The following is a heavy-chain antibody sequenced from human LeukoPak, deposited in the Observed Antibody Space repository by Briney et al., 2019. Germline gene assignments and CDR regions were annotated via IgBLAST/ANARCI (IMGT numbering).Heavy chain of an antibody. J-gene: IGHJ6*04. Sequence: GGSLRLSCAASGFTFSSYSMNWVRQAPGKGLEWVSSISSSSSYIYYADSVKGRFTISRDNAKNSLYLQMTSLRAEDTAVYYCARDLYCSSTSCYVSYYYYYYGMDVWGKGTTVTVSS. CDR1: GFTFSSYS. CDR3: ARDLYCSSTSCYVSYYYYYYGMDV. V-gene: IGHV3-21*01. D-gene: IGHD2-2*01. CDR2: ISSSSSYI.